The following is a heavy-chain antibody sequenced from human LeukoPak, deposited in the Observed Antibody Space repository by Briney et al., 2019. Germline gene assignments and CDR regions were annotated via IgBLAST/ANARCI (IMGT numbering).Heavy chain of an antibody. V-gene: IGHV3-7*01. Sequence: GGSLRLSCVASGFTFTSYWMSWVRQAPGKGLEWVANIKQDGSEKYYLDSLEGRFTISRDDAKNSVYLQINRLRAEDTAVYYCARRGTIAVPVFWFDPWGQGTLVIVSS. CDR2: IKQDGSEK. CDR3: ARRGTIAVPVFWFDP. CDR1: GFTFTSYW. J-gene: IGHJ5*02. D-gene: IGHD6-19*01.